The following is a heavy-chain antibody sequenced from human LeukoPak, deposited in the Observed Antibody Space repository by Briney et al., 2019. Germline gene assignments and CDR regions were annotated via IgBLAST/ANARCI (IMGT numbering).Heavy chain of an antibody. V-gene: IGHV4-39*07. CDR1: GGSISSSSYY. CDR3: ARVGAYDYGDYRFDY. Sequence: SETLSLTCTVSGGSISSSSYYWGWIRQPPGKGLEWIGSIYYSGSTYYNPSLKSRVTISVDTSKNQFSLKLSSVTAADTAVYYCARVGAYDYGDYRFDYWGQGTLVTVSS. D-gene: IGHD4-17*01. J-gene: IGHJ4*02. CDR2: IYYSGST.